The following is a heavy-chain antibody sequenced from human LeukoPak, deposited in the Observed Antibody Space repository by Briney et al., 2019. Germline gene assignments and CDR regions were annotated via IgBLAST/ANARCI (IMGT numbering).Heavy chain of an antibody. CDR2: INFDNGDT. CDR1: GYTFTKYV. D-gene: IGHD2-21*01. Sequence: ASVKVSFKASGYTFTKYVVHWVRHAPAQRPECRGWINFDNGDTKYSQNFQDRVTITRDTSANTAYMNLSSLTSEDTALYYCARDDCGDTCYPGGYWGQGTLVTVST. J-gene: IGHJ4*02. V-gene: IGHV1-3*01. CDR3: ARDDCGDTCYPGGY.